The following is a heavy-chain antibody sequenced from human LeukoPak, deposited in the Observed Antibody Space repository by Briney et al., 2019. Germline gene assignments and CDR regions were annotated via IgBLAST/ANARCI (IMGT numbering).Heavy chain of an antibody. D-gene: IGHD1-26*01. J-gene: IGHJ3*02. CDR3: AGGFSVRGGAFDI. V-gene: IGHV4-59*01. CDR1: GGSISSYF. Sequence: PSETLSLTCTVSGGSISSYFWNWIRQPPGKGLEWIGYFYYSGSTNYNPSLKSRVTISVDTSKNQFSLKLGSVTAADTAVYYCAGGFSVRGGAFDIWGQGTMVTVSS. CDR2: FYYSGST.